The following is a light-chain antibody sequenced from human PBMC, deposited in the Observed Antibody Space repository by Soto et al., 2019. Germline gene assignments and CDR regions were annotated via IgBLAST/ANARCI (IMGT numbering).Light chain of an antibody. Sequence: EIVLTQSPGTLSLSPGERATLSCRASQSVSNNYLAWYQQKPGQAPRLLIYGASNRATGIPDRFSGSGSGTDFTLTISRLEPKDVAVYYCQQYYSIPFTFGQGTKLEI. CDR2: GAS. V-gene: IGKV3-20*01. CDR3: QQYYSIPFT. CDR1: QSVSNNY. J-gene: IGKJ2*01.